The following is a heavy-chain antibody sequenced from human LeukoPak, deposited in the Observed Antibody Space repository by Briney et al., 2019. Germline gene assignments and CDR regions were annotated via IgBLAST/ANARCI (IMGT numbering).Heavy chain of an antibody. D-gene: IGHD1-26*01. CDR3: ARVGTWELQRVFDY. CDR1: GFTFTDYW. CDR2: IQRGGSES. V-gene: IGHV3-7*01. Sequence: GGSLRLSCAASGFTFTDYWMTWVRQVPGKGLEWVANIQRGGSESYYVDSVKGRFTISRENANNSLYLQMDSLRVEDTAVYYCARVGTWELQRVFDYWGQGTPVTVSS. J-gene: IGHJ4*02.